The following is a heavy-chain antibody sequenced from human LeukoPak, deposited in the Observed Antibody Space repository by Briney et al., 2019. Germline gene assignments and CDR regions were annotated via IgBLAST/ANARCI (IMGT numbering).Heavy chain of an antibody. CDR1: GFTFSSYS. D-gene: IGHD3-3*01. J-gene: IGHJ4*02. CDR2: ISSSSSYI. V-gene: IGHV3-21*04. CDR3: AREFRTYYDFWSGYHIFDF. Sequence: TGGSLRLSCAASGFTFSSYSMNWVRQAPGKGLEWVSSISSSSSYIYYADSVKGRFTISRDNAKNSLYLQMNSLRSDDTAVYYCAREFRTYYDFWSGYHIFDFWGQGTLVTVSS.